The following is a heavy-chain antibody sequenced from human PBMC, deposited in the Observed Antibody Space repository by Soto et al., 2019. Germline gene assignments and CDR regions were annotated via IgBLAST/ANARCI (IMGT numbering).Heavy chain of an antibody. CDR2: INPSGGST. J-gene: IGHJ6*03. D-gene: IGHD4-17*01. CDR3: ARDGTTVTTGPYYYYYMDV. Sequence: ASVKVSCKASGYTFTSYYMHWVRQAPGQGLEWMGIINPSGGSTSYAQKFQGGVTMTSDTSTSTVYMELSSLRSEDTAVYYCARDGTTVTTGPYYYYYMDVWGKGTTVTVSS. CDR1: GYTFTSYY. V-gene: IGHV1-46*03.